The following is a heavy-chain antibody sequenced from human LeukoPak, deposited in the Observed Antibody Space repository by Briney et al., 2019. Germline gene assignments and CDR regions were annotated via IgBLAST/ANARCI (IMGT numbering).Heavy chain of an antibody. CDR1: GFTFSSYG. V-gene: IGHV3-33*01. CDR3: ARDSRYYYMDV. Sequence: GGSLRLSCAASGFTFSSYGMHWVRQAPGKGLEWVAVIWYDGSNKYYADSVEGRFTISRDNSKNTLYLQMNSLRAEDTAVYYCARDSRYYYMDVWGKGTTVTVSS. CDR2: IWYDGSNK. J-gene: IGHJ6*03.